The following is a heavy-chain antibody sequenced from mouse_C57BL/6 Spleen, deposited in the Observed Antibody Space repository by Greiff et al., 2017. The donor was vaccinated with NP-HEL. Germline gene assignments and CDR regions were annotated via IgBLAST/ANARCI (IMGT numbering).Heavy chain of an antibody. D-gene: IGHD3-3*01. CDR2: IDPEDGDT. Sequence: VQLQQSGAELVKPGASVKLSCTASGFNITDYYMHWVKQRPEQGLEWIGRIDPEDGDTKYDPKFQGKATITADKSSNTAYLQLSSLTSEDTAVYYCASGGGTSRIYWYFDVWGTGTTVTVSS. CDR3: ASGGGTSRIYWYFDV. V-gene: IGHV14-2*01. CDR1: GFNITDYY. J-gene: IGHJ1*03.